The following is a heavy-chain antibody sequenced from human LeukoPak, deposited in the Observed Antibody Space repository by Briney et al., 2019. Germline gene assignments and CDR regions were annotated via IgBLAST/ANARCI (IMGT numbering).Heavy chain of an antibody. CDR2: INHSGST. CDR1: GGSFSGYY. D-gene: IGHD2-15*01. CDR3: ARGLVVVAAKAFDI. Sequence: SETLSLTCAVYGGSFSGYYWSWIRQPPGKGLEWIGEINHSGSTNYNPSLKSRVTISVDTSKNQFSLKLSSVTAADTAVYYCARGLVVVAAKAFDIWGQGTMVTVSS. J-gene: IGHJ3*02. V-gene: IGHV4-34*01.